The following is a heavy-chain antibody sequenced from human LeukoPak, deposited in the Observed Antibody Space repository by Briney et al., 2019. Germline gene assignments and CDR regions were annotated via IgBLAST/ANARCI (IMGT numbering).Heavy chain of an antibody. CDR1: GFTFSSYS. D-gene: IGHD2-8*02. CDR2: ISGSSTYI. Sequence: PGGSLRLSCVASGFTFSSYSMNWVRQAPGKGLEWVSYISGSSTYIYYVDSLKGRFTISRDNAKNSLYLQMNSLRVEDTAVYYCASTTGNRDYWGQGTLINVSS. J-gene: IGHJ4*02. V-gene: IGHV3-21*01. CDR3: ASTTGNRDY.